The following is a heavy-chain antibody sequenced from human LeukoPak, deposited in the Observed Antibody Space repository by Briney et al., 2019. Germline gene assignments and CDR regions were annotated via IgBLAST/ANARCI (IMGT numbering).Heavy chain of an antibody. Sequence: GESLKISCKGSGYSFTSYWISWVRQMPGKGLEWMGRIAPSDSYTNYSPSFQGHVTISADKAISTAYLQWSSLKASDTAMYYCATRSPHSGSFDYWGQGTLVTVSS. V-gene: IGHV5-10-1*01. CDR2: IAPSDSYT. CDR3: ATRSPHSGSFDY. D-gene: IGHD1-26*01. CDR1: GYSFTSYW. J-gene: IGHJ4*02.